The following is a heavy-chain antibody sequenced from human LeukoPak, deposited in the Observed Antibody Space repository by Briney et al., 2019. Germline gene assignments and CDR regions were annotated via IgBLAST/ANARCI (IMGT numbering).Heavy chain of an antibody. CDR1: GVTGANTG. D-gene: IGHD2-15*01. J-gene: IGHJ4*02. V-gene: IGHV3-15*01. CDR3: TTGGGTMDF. Sequence: PGGCLRLSCAASGVTGANTGRSWVRGARGNGLEWVGLFTSRSAGGTIHYAAPVKGRFTILAEDSKNTWYLQMNGLQIEDTGIYYCTTGGGTMDFWGQGTLVPVSS. CDR2: FTSRSAGGTI.